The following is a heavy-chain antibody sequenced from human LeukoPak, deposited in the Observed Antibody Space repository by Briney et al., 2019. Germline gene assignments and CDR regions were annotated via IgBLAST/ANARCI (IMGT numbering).Heavy chain of an antibody. V-gene: IGHV4-59*11. D-gene: IGHD4-17*01. CDR2: IHYSGRS. J-gene: IGHJ2*01. CDR1: GGSISSHY. Sequence: SETLSLTCTVPGGSISSHYWSWIRQPPGKGLEWVGSIHYSGRSNSNPSLTGRLTISVDTSKNQFSLKLSSVTASDTAVYYCARDQTTVTTAAWYFDLWGRGTLVTASS. CDR3: ARDQTTVTTAAWYFDL.